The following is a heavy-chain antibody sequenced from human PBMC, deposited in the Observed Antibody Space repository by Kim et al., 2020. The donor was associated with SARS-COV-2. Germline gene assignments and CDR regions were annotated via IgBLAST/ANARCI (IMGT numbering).Heavy chain of an antibody. J-gene: IGHJ6*01. D-gene: IGHD2-2*01. CDR1: GGSFSGYY. CDR2: INHSGST. V-gene: IGHV4-34*01. Sequence: SETLSLTCAVYGGSFSGYYWSWIRQPPGKGLEWIGEINHSGSTNYNPSLKSRVTISVDTSKNQFSLKLSSVTAADTAVYYCARRADLVVPAAIPYGMAV. CDR3: ARRADLVVPAAIPYGMAV.